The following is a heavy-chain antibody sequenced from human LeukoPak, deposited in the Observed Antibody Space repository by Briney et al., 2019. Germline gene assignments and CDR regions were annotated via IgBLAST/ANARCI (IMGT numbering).Heavy chain of an antibody. V-gene: IGHV1-3*03. CDR2: INAGNGNT. Sequence: GASVKVSCKASGYTFTSYAMHWVRQAPGQRLEWMGWINAGNGNTKYSQEFQGRVTITRDTSAGTAYMELSSLRSEDMAVYYCARVDTIFGVALFDYWGQGTLVTVSS. CDR1: GYTFTSYA. J-gene: IGHJ4*02. CDR3: ARVDTIFGVALFDY. D-gene: IGHD3-3*01.